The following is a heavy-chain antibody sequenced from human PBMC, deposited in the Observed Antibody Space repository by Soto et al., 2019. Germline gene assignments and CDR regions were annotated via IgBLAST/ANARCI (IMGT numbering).Heavy chain of an antibody. CDR2: INHSGRT. CDR3: ARLVWNYGDYYYFDL. D-gene: IGHD4-17*01. Sequence: QVQLQQWGAGLLKPSETLSLTCAVYGGSFSGYYWSWIRQPPGKGLEWIGEINHSGRTNYNPSLKSRVTISEDTSKNQFSLKLSSVTAADTAVYYCARLVWNYGDYYYFDLWGRGTLVTVSS. CDR1: GGSFSGYY. J-gene: IGHJ2*01. V-gene: IGHV4-34*01.